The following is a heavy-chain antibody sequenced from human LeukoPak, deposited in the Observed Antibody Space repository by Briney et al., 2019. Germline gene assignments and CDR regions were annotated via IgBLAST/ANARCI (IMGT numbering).Heavy chain of an antibody. CDR2: IYSSRSS. J-gene: IGHJ4*02. CDR1: GDSISGYY. Sequence: SETLSLTCTVSGDSISGYYWTWIRQPAGKGLEWIGCIYSSRSSNYNPSLKSRVTMSVDTSKNHFSLNLSSVTAADTAVYYCARGSSWYSPFDYWGQGTLVTVSS. D-gene: IGHD6-13*01. CDR3: ARGSSWYSPFDY. V-gene: IGHV4-4*07.